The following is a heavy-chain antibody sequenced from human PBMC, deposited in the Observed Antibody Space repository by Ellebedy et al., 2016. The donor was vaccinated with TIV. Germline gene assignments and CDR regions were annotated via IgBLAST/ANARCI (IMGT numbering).Heavy chain of an antibody. D-gene: IGHD3-10*01. Sequence: KVSCKGSGYSFTSYWIGWVRQLPGKGLEWMGIIYPGDSDTRDSPSFQGQVTISADKSISTAYLQWSSLKASDTAMYYCARLVFSGSSTYYFDYWGQGTLVTVSS. CDR2: IYPGDSDT. CDR3: ARLVFSGSSTYYFDY. J-gene: IGHJ4*02. V-gene: IGHV5-51*01. CDR1: GYSFTSYW.